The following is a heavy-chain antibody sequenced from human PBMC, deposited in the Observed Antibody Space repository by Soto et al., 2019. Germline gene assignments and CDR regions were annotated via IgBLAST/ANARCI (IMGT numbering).Heavy chain of an antibody. V-gene: IGHV4-39*01. J-gene: IGHJ5*02. D-gene: IGHD3-22*01. CDR1: GGAILDSTYY. Sequence: QLLLQESGPGLVKPSETLSLTCTVSGGAILDSTYYWAWIRQPPGKGLEWIGTIFYSGGTFYTPSLMSRATTSVETSKHQFSLKLTSVTAADTAVYFCARQATGYYYGWFDPWGQGTLVTVSS. CDR2: IFYSGGT. CDR3: ARQATGYYYGWFDP.